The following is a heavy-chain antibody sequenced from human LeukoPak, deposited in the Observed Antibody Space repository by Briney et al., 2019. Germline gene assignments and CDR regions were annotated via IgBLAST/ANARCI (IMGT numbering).Heavy chain of an antibody. Sequence: GGSLRLSCAASGFTFSDYWMSWLRQAPGKGLEWVANIRKDGSEKHYVDSVKGRFTISRDNAKNSLYLEMNSLRAEDTAVYYCAKASAMIVVVSKHFDYWGQGTLVTVSS. CDR2: IRKDGSEK. CDR1: GFTFSDYW. J-gene: IGHJ4*02. V-gene: IGHV3-7*03. D-gene: IGHD3-22*01. CDR3: AKASAMIVVVSKHFDY.